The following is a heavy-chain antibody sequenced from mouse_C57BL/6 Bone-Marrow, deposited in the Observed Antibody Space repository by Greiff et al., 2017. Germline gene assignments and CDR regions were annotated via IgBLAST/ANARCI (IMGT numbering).Heavy chain of an antibody. D-gene: IGHD2-3*01. CDR2: ISSGGSYT. CDR3: ARRWLLAWFAY. J-gene: IGHJ3*01. V-gene: IGHV5-6*02. CDR1: GFTFSSYG. Sequence: EVKLLESGGDLVKPGGSLKLSCAASGFTFSSYGMYWVRQTPDKSLEWVATISSGGSYTYYPDSVKGRFTISRDNAKNTLYLQMSSLKSVDTAMYYCARRWLLAWFAYWGQGTLVTVSA.